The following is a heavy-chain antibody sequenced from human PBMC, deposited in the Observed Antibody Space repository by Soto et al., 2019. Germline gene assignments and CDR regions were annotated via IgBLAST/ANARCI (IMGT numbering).Heavy chain of an antibody. V-gene: IGHV1-2*02. CDR2: INPISGGT. CDR3: ARGVRVAAGGSRDNWFDP. J-gene: IGHJ5*02. CDR1: GYTFTAYY. D-gene: IGHD6-13*01. Sequence: GASVKVSCKTFGYTFTAYYIHWVRQAPGQGLEWMGWINPISGGTKYVQKFQSRVTMTRDTSISTAYMELTRLTSDDTALFYCARGVRVAAGGSRDNWFDPWGQGTLVTVSS.